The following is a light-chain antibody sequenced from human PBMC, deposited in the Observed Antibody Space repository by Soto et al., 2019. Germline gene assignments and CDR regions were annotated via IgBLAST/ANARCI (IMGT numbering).Light chain of an antibody. CDR3: SSYTGSSTLL. V-gene: IGLV2-14*01. Sequence: QSVLTQPASVSGSPGQSITSSCTGTSSDVGDYNFVSWYQQHPGKAPKVVIYEVINRPSGVSNRFSGSKSGHTASLTISGLQAEDEADYYCSSYTGSSTLLFGTGTKVTVL. CDR2: EVI. CDR1: SSDVGDYNF. J-gene: IGLJ1*01.